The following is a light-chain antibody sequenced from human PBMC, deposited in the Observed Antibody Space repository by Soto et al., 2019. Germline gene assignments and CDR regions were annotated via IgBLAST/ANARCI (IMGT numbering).Light chain of an antibody. CDR3: KQSYSTRWT. V-gene: IGKV1-39*01. CDR2: AAY. Sequence: DIQMTQSPSSLSASVGDRVTITCRASQSISSYLNWYQQKPGKAPKLLIYAAYSLQSGVQSRFSGSGSGTDFTLTIRSLQPEDFATYYCKQSYSTRWTFGQGTKVDIK. CDR1: QSISSY. J-gene: IGKJ1*01.